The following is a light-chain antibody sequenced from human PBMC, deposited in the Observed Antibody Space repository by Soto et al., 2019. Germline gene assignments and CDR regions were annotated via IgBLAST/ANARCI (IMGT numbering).Light chain of an antibody. CDR3: QQRSNWPPIT. CDR1: QGVSSD. J-gene: IGKJ5*01. CDR2: DAS. V-gene: IGKV3-11*01. Sequence: EIVLTQSPATLALSPGERATLSSTASQGVSSDLAWFQQRPGQAPRLLIYDASNRATGIPARFSGRGSGTDFTLTISSLEPEDFAVYYCQQRSNWPPITFGQGTRLEIK.